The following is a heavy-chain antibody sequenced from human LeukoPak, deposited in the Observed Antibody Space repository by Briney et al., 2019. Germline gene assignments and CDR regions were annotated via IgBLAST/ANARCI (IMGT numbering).Heavy chain of an antibody. CDR1: SGSINSYF. CDR2: IYTTGRT. D-gene: IGHD2-21*01. J-gene: IGHJ4*02. CDR3: GKQGYSARHYFLDF. V-gene: IGHV4-4*07. Sequence: PSETLSLTCTVSSGSINSYFWGWVRHPPGKGLEWIGRIYTTGRTHCNPSLKSRVAMSVDTSTNQFSLNLRSMTAADTAVYYCGKQGYSARHYFLDFWSQGTLVAVS.